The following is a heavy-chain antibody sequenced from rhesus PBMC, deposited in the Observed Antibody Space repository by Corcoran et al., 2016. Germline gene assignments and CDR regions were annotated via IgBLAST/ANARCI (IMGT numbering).Heavy chain of an antibody. D-gene: IGHD1-1*01. CDR3: ARWKYSAGIGRGYFDY. CDR2: IYGNSGST. V-gene: IGHV4-127*01. Sequence: QVQLQESGPGLVKPSETLSLTCAVPGFSIRSGFGWGWIRQTPGKGLEWIGPIYGNSGSTYHNPSLKSRVTVSKDTSKNQFSLKLSSVTAADTAVYYCARWKYSAGIGRGYFDYWGQGVLVTVSS. CDR1: GFSIRSGFG. J-gene: IGHJ4*01.